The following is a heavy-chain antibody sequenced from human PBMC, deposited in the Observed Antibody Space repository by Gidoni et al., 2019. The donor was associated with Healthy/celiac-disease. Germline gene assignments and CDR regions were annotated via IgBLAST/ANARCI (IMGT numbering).Heavy chain of an antibody. CDR1: VFPSISYA. J-gene: IGHJ4*02. D-gene: IGHD1-26*01. CDR2: ISYDGSNK. V-gene: IGHV3-30-3*01. Sequence: QVQLVDSGGGVVQPGWSLRLSCAASVFPSISYAMHWVRQAPGKGLEWVAVISYDGSNKYYADSVKGRFTISRDNSKNTRYRQMNSLRAEDTAVYYCARVGGSYSVYYFDYWGQGTLVTVSS. CDR3: ARVGGSYSVYYFDY.